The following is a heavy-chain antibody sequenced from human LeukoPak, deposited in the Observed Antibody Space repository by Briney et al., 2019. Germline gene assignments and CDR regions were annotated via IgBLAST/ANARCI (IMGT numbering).Heavy chain of an antibody. CDR2: IRGSGGNT. D-gene: IGHD3-22*01. Sequence: GGSLRLSCTASGFTFTNYAMNWVRQAPGKGLEWVSGIRGSGGNTYYADSVKGRFTISRDTSKNTLFLQMNSLRAEDTAVYYCARELGVGVIGDAFDIWGQGTVVTVSS. CDR1: GFTFTNYA. V-gene: IGHV3-23*01. J-gene: IGHJ3*02. CDR3: ARELGVGVIGDAFDI.